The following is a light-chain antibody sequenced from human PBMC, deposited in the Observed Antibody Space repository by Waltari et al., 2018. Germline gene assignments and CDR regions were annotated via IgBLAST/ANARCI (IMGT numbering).Light chain of an antibody. CDR2: GAY. CDR1: QSVNTY. V-gene: IGKV3-20*01. J-gene: IGKJ1*01. Sequence: IVLTQSPGTLSLSPGERATLSCRASQSVNTYLAWYRQKPGQAPRLLIYGAYTRAAGIPDRFSGSGSGTDFSLTISRLEAEDFAVYYCQHHVRLPATFGQGTKVEIK. CDR3: QHHVRLPAT.